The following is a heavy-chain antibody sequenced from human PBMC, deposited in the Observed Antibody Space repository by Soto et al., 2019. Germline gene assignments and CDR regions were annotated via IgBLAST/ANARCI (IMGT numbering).Heavy chain of an antibody. J-gene: IGHJ4*02. CDR3: ARFIWKGYFDWLLSGHDY. D-gene: IGHD3-9*01. V-gene: IGHV3-30-3*01. CDR1: GFTFSSYA. Sequence: GGSLRLSCAASGFTFSSYAMHWVRQAPGKGLEWVAVISYDGSNKYYADSVKGRFTISRDNSKNTLYLQMNSLRAEDTAVYCCARFIWKGYFDWLLSGHDYWGQGTLVTVSS. CDR2: ISYDGSNK.